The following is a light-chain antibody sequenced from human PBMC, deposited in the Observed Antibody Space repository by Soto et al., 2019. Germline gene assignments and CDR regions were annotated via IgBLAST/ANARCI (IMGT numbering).Light chain of an antibody. V-gene: IGLV2-11*01. CDR1: SSDVGGYDY. Sequence: QSALTQPRSVSGSPGQPVTLSCTGTSSDVGGYDYVSWYQQHPDKAPKLIIYDVSRRPSGVPDRFSGSKSDNSASLTISGLQAEDDADYYCCSYAGNSRVFGTGTKLTVL. J-gene: IGLJ1*01. CDR2: DVS. CDR3: CSYAGNSRV.